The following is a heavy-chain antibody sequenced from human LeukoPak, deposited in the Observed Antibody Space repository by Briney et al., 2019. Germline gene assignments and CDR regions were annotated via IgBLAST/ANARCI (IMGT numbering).Heavy chain of an antibody. Sequence: GRSLRLSCAASGFTFSSYWMSWVRQAPGKGLEWVANIKQDGSEKYYVDSVKGRFAISRDNAKNSLYLQMNSLRAEDTAVYYCARDDYGDYAPSFDYWGQGTLVTVSS. J-gene: IGHJ4*02. CDR1: GFTFSSYW. CDR3: ARDDYGDYAPSFDY. D-gene: IGHD4-17*01. V-gene: IGHV3-7*01. CDR2: IKQDGSEK.